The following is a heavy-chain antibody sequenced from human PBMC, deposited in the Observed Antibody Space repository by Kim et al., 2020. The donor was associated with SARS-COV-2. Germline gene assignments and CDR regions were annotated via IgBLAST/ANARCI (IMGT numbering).Heavy chain of an antibody. CDR3: SAADSSGWSLGY. D-gene: IGHD3-16*01. CDR1: GFTVSAYW. V-gene: IGHV3-7*03. J-gene: IGHJ4*02. Sequence: GGSLRLSCVASGFTVSAYWMSWVRQAPGKGLEWVADINRDASASNFVESEEGRSIISSNCDNKLLYQKKSILADDTAANYYSAADSSGWSLGYWGQGTLV. CDR2: INRDASAS.